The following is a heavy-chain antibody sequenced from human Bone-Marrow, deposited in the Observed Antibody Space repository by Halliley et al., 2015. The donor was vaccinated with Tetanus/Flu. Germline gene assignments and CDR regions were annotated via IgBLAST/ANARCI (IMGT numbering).Heavy chain of an antibody. J-gene: IGHJ5*02. CDR3: AGEGPECGGGSCYSP. CDR2: YYSGTT. D-gene: IGHD2-15*01. V-gene: IGHV4-59*01. Sequence: YYSGTTNYTPSLKSRVPISVDTSKNQISLKLSAVAAADTAVYFCAGEGPECGGGSCYSPWGPGTLVTVSS.